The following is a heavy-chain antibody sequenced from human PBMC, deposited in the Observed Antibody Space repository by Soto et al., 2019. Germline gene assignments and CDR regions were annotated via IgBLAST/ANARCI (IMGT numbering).Heavy chain of an antibody. CDR3: ARCIQGDYYYGMDV. J-gene: IGHJ6*02. D-gene: IGHD5-18*01. CDR1: GYTFYSHS. Sequence: QAPLVQSGAEVKKPGASVKVSCKASGYTFYSHSISWVRQAPGQGLGWMGRINGDYGNTQYAQKFRGRVTKTTDTSTTTVYMELTNLRSDDTAVYYCARCIQGDYYYGMDVWGQGTTVTVSS. V-gene: IGHV1-18*01. CDR2: INGDYGNT.